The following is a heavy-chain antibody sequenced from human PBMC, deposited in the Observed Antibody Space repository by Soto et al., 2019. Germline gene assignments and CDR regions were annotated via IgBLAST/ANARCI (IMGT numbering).Heavy chain of an antibody. CDR1: GGSFSGDY. J-gene: IGHJ4*02. D-gene: IGHD1-26*01. CDR2: INHSGST. Sequence: QVQLQQWGAGRLKPSETLSLTCAVYGGSFSGDYWSWIRQPPGKGLECIGEINHSGSTNYNPSLKRRVTISVDTSKNQFSLKLSYVTAADTAVYYFARGGDRGSHLYYFDYWGQGTLVTVSS. V-gene: IGHV4-34*01. CDR3: ARGGDRGSHLYYFDY.